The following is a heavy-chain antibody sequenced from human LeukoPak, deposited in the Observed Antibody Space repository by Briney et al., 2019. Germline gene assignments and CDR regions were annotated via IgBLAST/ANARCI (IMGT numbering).Heavy chain of an antibody. V-gene: IGHV4-59*08. J-gene: IGHJ3*02. CDR3: ARGAMDAFDI. CDR2: IFYNVYT. Sequence: PSETLSLTCSVSGGSISSYYWTWIRQSPGKGLEYVAYIFYNVYTDYNPSLKSRVSVSVDTSKKQVSLKLSSVTAADTAVYYCARGAMDAFDIWGQGTMVTVSS. CDR1: GGSISSYY.